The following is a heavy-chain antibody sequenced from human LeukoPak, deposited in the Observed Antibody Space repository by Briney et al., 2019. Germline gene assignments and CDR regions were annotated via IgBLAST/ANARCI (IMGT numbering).Heavy chain of an antibody. J-gene: IGHJ4*02. D-gene: IGHD3-22*01. CDR3: AKRGVVIRVILVGFHKEAYYFDS. V-gene: IGHV3-7*03. Sequence: GGSLRLSCAGSGFTFSAYWMSWVRQAPGKGLEWVANIKQDGSEKYYVDSAKGRFTISRDNAKNTLYLQMNSLRAEDTAVYFCAKRGVVIRVILVGFHKEAYYFDSWGQGALVTVSS. CDR2: IKQDGSEK. CDR1: GFTFSAYW.